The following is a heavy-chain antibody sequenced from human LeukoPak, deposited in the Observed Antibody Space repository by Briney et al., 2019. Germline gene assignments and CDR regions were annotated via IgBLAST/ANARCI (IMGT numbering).Heavy chain of an antibody. D-gene: IGHD3-10*01. CDR2: ISGSGGST. Sequence: GGSLRLSCTASGFTFSNYAMNWVRQAPGKGLEWVSAISGSGGSTYYADSVKGRFTISRDNSKNTLYLQMNSLRAEDTAVYYCARPLMYYYGSETYFWFDPWGQGTLVTVSS. J-gene: IGHJ5*02. CDR1: GFTFSNYA. CDR3: ARPLMYYYGSETYFWFDP. V-gene: IGHV3-23*01.